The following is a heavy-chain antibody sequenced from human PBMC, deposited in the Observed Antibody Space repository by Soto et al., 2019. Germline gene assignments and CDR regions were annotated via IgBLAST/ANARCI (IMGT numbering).Heavy chain of an antibody. J-gene: IGHJ6*03. V-gene: IGHV3-73*01. CDR1: GFTFSGSA. CDR2: IRSKANSYAT. Sequence: GGSLRLSCAASGFTFSGSAMHWVRQASGKGLEWVGRIRSKANSYATAYAASVKGRFTISRDDSKNTAYLQMNSLKTEDTAVYYCTRGAVIGYCSSTSCDPSRANYYYMDVWGKGTTVTVSS. CDR3: TRGAVIGYCSSTSCDPSRANYYYMDV. D-gene: IGHD2-2*01.